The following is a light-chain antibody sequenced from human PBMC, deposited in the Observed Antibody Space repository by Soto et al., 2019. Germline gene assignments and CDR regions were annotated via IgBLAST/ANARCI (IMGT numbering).Light chain of an antibody. CDR2: AAS. V-gene: IGKV1-39*01. Sequence: DIPMTQSPSSLSESVGDRVTITCRASQSISRYLNWYQQKPGKVPKLLINAASSLQSGVPSRFSGSGSGTDFTLTISSLQPEDFATYYCQQVNSFRTFGQGANVDIK. J-gene: IGKJ1*01. CDR3: QQVNSFRT. CDR1: QSISRY.